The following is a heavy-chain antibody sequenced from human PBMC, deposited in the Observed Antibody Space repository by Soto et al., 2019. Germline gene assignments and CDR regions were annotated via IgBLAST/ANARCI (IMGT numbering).Heavy chain of an antibody. CDR2: IYPGDSDT. V-gene: IGHV5-51*01. D-gene: IGHD3-10*01. CDR3: ASQYYYGSGSYYSGMDV. Sequence: GESLKISCKGSGYSFTSYWIGWVRQMPGKGLEWMGIIYPGDSDTKYSPSFQGQVTISADKSISTAYLQRSSLKASDTAMYYCASQYYYGSGSYYSGMDVWGQGTTVTVSS. J-gene: IGHJ6*02. CDR1: GYSFTSYW.